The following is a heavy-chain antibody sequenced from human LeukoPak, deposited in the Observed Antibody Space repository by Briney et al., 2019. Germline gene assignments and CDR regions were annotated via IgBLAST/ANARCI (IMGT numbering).Heavy chain of an antibody. CDR1: GFTFSSYA. CDR2: ISYDGSNK. CDR3: ASSSYYDYVWGSYPGTDY. D-gene: IGHD3-16*01. Sequence: SCXASGFTFSSYAMHWVRQAPGKGLEWVAXISYDGSNKYYADSVKGRFTISRDNSKNTLYLQMNSLRAEDTAVYYCASSSYYDYVWGSYPGTDYWGQGTLVTVSS. J-gene: IGHJ4*02. V-gene: IGHV3-30*04.